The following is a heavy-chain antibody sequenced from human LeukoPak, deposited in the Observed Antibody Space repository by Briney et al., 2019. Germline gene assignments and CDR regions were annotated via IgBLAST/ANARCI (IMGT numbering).Heavy chain of an antibody. J-gene: IGHJ5*02. CDR2: IRSLAYGGTP. D-gene: IGHD4-17*01. V-gene: IGHV3-49*01. Sequence: GGSLRLSCAASGFTFSDYYMSWIRQAPGKGLEWVGFIRSLAYGGTPEYAASVKGRFTISRDGSKNIAYLQMNSLQTEDTAVYYCTRGPDYERPLGQGTLVTVSS. CDR3: TRGPDYERP. CDR1: GFTFSDYY.